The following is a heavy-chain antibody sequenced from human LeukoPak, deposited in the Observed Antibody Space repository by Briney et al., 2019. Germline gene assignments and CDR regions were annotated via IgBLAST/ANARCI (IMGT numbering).Heavy chain of an antibody. V-gene: IGHV4-59*11. CDR3: ARGGWYFAL. CDR2: IYYNGNT. CDR1: GGSISSHY. Sequence: SETLSFTCTVSGGSISSHYWSWIRQPPGKGLEWIGYIYYNGNTNYNPSLKSRLTISVDTSRKQFSLKLSSVTAADAAVYYCARGGWYFALWGRGTPVTVSS. J-gene: IGHJ2*01.